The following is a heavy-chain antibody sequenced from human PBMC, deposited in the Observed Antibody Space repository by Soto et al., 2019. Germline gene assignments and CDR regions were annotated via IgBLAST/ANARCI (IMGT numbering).Heavy chain of an antibody. CDR1: GFTVSSNY. D-gene: IGHD7-27*01. CDR2: IYSGGST. CDR3: ARELTGDSYYYMDV. J-gene: IGHJ6*03. Sequence: GGSLRLSCAASGFTVSSNYMSWVRQAPGKGLEWVSVIYSGGSTYYADSVKGRFTISRHNSKNTLYLQMNSLRAEDTAVYYCARELTGDSYYYMDVWGKGTTVTVSS. V-gene: IGHV3-53*04.